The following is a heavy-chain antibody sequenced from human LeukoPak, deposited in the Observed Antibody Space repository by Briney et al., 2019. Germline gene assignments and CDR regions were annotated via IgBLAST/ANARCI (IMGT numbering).Heavy chain of an antibody. Sequence: GGSLRLSCAASGFTFSNYWMTWVRQAPGKGLEWVANINRDGSERYYVDSVKGRFTISRDDAKSPLYLQMNSLRAEDTAVYYCARDTGSGHCSGNWCRAAFDVWGQGTMVTVSS. V-gene: IGHV3-7*03. D-gene: IGHD2-15*01. CDR3: ARDTGSGHCSGNWCRAAFDV. CDR1: GFTFSNYW. J-gene: IGHJ3*01. CDR2: INRDGSER.